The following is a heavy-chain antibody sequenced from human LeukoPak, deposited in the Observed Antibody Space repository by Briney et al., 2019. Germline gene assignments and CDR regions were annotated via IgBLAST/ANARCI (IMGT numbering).Heavy chain of an antibody. Sequence: SETLSLTCTVSGGSISSNYWSWIRQPAGKGLEWIGRIYTSGSTNYNPSLKSRVTMSVDTSKNQFSLKLSSVTAADTAVYYCARARYYYDSSGSHFDYWGQGTLVTVSS. CDR2: IYTSGST. CDR1: GGSISSNY. J-gene: IGHJ4*02. CDR3: ARARYYYDSSGSHFDY. D-gene: IGHD3-22*01. V-gene: IGHV4-4*07.